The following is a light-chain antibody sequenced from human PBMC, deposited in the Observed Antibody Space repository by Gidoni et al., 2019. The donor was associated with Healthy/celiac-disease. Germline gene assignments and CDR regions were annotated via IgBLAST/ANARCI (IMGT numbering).Light chain of an antibody. CDR1: SSDVGGYNY. Sequence: QSALTQPASVSGSPGQSIPISCPGTSSDVGGYNYVSWYQQHPGKAPKLMISEVSNRPSGVSNRFSGSKSGNTASLTISGLQAEDEADYYCSSYTSSLYVFGTGTKVTVL. CDR2: EVS. J-gene: IGLJ1*01. CDR3: SSYTSSLYV. V-gene: IGLV2-14*01.